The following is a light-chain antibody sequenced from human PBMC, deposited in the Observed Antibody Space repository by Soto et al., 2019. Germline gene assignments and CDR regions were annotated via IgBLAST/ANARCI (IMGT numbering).Light chain of an antibody. CDR3: QQFNSYPPWT. CDR2: DAS. J-gene: IGKJ1*01. V-gene: IGKV1-13*02. CDR1: QGISSA. Sequence: AIQLTQSPSSLSASVGDRVTITCRASQGISSALAWYQQKPGKAPKLLIYDASSLESGVPSRFSGSGSGTDFTLTISSLQPEDFATYYCQQFNSYPPWTFGKGTKVEIK.